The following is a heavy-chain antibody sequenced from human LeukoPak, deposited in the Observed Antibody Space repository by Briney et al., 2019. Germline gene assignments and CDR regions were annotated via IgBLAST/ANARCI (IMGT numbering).Heavy chain of an antibody. J-gene: IGHJ4*02. Sequence: SQTLSLTCAISGDSVSGNSAAWNWIRQSPSSGLEWLGRTYYRSKWYNDYAVSVKSRITINPDTSKNQFSLQLNSVTPEDTAVYYCARAFLTTVVPQGYFDYWGQGTLVTVSS. D-gene: IGHD4-23*01. V-gene: IGHV6-1*01. CDR3: ARAFLTTVVPQGYFDY. CDR1: GDSVSGNSAA. CDR2: TYYRSKWYN.